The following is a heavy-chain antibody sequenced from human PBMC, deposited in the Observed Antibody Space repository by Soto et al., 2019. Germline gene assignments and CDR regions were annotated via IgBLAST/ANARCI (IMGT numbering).Heavy chain of an antibody. V-gene: IGHV3-30-3*01. CDR3: ARVSGYSYGDYYFDY. CDR1: GFTFSSYA. CDR2: ISYDGSNK. Sequence: VGSLKRSCAASGFTFSSYAMHWVRQAPGKGLEWVAVISYDGSNKYYADSVKGRFTISRDNSKNTLYLQMNSLRAEDTAVYYCARVSGYSYGDYYFDYWGQGTLVTVSS. D-gene: IGHD5-18*01. J-gene: IGHJ4*02.